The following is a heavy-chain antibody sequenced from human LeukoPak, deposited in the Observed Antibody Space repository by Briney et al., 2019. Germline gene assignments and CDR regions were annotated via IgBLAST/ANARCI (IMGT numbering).Heavy chain of an antibody. D-gene: IGHD3-22*01. Sequence: PVRSLRLTCAASGFTFSSYAMHSVRQAPGKGLEWVAAILYDGSNIYYADSVKGRFAISRDNSKDTLYLQINSLRAEDTAVYYCARWHDSSRYYEYWGQGTLATVSS. V-gene: IGHV3-30*09. CDR1: GFTFSSYA. CDR3: ARWHDSSRYYEY. CDR2: ILYDGSNI. J-gene: IGHJ4*02.